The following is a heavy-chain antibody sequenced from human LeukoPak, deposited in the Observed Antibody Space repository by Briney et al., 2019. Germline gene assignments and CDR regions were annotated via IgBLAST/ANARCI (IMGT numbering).Heavy chain of an antibody. CDR2: IYSSGTT. Sequence: SETLSLTCTVSGGSISSYYWSWIRQPPGKGLEWIGYIYSSGTTDYNPFLKSRVTISVDTSRNQFSLTVSFVTAADTAVYYCARVGVATTPFDYWGQGTLVTVSP. CDR3: ARVGVATTPFDY. D-gene: IGHD5-12*01. J-gene: IGHJ4*02. CDR1: GGSISSYY. V-gene: IGHV4-59*01.